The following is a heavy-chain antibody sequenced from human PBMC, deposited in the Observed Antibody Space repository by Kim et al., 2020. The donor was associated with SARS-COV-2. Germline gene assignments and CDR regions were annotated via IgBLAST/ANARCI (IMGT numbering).Heavy chain of an antibody. D-gene: IGHD3-3*01. J-gene: IGHJ1*01. CDR1: GFTFSSYS. CDR3: ARASSYDFWSAEYFKH. V-gene: IGHV3-48*02. Sequence: GGSLRLSCAASGFTFSSYSMNWVRQAPGKGLEWVSYISSSSSTIYYADSVKGRFTISRDNAKNSLYLQMNSLRDEDTAVYYCARASSYDFWSAEYFKHWGQGTLVSVSS. CDR2: ISSSSSTI.